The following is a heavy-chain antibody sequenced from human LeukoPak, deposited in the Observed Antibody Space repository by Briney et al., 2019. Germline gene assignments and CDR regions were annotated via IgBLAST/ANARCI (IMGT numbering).Heavy chain of an antibody. CDR2: ISAYNGNT. Sequence: ASVKVSCKASGYTFTSYGISWVRQAPGQGLEWMGWISAYNGNTNYAQKLQGRVTMTTDTSTSTAYMELRSLRSDDTAVYYCARDVPYTRIVGGDHWFDPWGQGTLVTVSS. V-gene: IGHV1-18*01. CDR1: GYTFTSYG. D-gene: IGHD1-26*01. J-gene: IGHJ5*02. CDR3: ARDVPYTRIVGGDHWFDP.